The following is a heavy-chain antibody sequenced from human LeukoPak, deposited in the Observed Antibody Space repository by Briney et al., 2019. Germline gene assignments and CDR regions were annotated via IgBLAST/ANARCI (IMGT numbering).Heavy chain of an antibody. Sequence: ASVKVSCKTSGYTFSTYYMHWVRQAPGQGLEWLGIIHPTDGSTIYTQKIQGRVTMTRDTATGTVYLELSSLRSEDTAVYWCARANGRGLDYWGQGTLITVSS. CDR2: IHPTDGST. V-gene: IGHV1-46*01. J-gene: IGHJ4*02. CDR1: GYTFSTYY. CDR3: ARANGRGLDY. D-gene: IGHD3-10*01.